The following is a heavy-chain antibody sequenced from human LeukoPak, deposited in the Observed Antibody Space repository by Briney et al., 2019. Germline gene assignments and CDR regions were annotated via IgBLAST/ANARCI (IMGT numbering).Heavy chain of an antibody. CDR2: ISSSSSYI. V-gene: IGHV3-21*01. D-gene: IGHD5-24*01. CDR3: ARDGDGYRSLDY. CDR1: GFTFSSYS. J-gene: IGHJ4*02. Sequence: GGSLRLSCAASGFTFSSYSMNWVRQVPGKGLEWVSSISSSSSYIYYADSVKGRFTISRDNAKNSLYLQMNSLRAEDTAVYYRARDGDGYRSLDYWGQGTLVTVSS.